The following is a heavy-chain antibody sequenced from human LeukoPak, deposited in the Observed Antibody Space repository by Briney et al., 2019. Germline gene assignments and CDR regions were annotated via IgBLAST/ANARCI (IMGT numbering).Heavy chain of an antibody. J-gene: IGHJ5*02. CDR3: AKDRAPTYYYDSSGYLHNWFDP. CDR1: GFIFSTYA. D-gene: IGHD3-22*01. Sequence: PGGSLRLSCAASGFIFSTYAMHWVRQAPGKGLEWVSGISWNSGSIGYADSVKGRFTISRDNAKNSLYLQMNSLRAEDTALYYCAKDRAPTYYYDSSGYLHNWFDPWGQGTLVTVSS. CDR2: ISWNSGSI. V-gene: IGHV3-9*01.